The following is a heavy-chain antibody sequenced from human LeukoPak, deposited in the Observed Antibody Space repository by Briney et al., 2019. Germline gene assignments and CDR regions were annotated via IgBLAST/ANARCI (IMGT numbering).Heavy chain of an antibody. CDR3: AKEGGGDPYLDY. V-gene: IGHV3-43*02. Sequence: GGSLRLSCAASGFTFDDYAMHWVRQAPGKGLEWVSLISGDGGSTYYAGSVKGRFTISRDNSKNSLYLQMNSLRTEDTALYYCAKEGGGDPYLDYWGQGTLVTVSS. CDR1: GFTFDDYA. J-gene: IGHJ4*02. CDR2: ISGDGGST. D-gene: IGHD4-17*01.